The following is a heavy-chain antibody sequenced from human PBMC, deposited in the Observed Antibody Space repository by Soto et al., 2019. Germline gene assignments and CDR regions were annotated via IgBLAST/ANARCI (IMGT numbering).Heavy chain of an antibody. CDR1: GYTFTSYG. V-gene: IGHV1-18*01. Sequence: ASVKVSCKASGYTFTSYGVSWVRQAPGQGLEWMGWISAYNGNTNYAQKLQGRVTMTTDTSTSTAYMELRSLRSDDTAVCYCARARYDILTGYSTSDYWGQGTLVTVSS. D-gene: IGHD3-9*01. CDR2: ISAYNGNT. CDR3: ARARYDILTGYSTSDY. J-gene: IGHJ4*02.